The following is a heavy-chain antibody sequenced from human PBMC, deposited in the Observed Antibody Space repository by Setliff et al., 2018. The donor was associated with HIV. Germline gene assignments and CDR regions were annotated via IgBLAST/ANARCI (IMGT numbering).Heavy chain of an antibody. CDR2: INHSGST. J-gene: IGHJ4*02. CDR3: ARRAGSDYFTRFDY. V-gene: IGHV4-34*01. CDR1: GGSFSGYY. D-gene: IGHD3-10*01. Sequence: SETLSLTCAVYGGSFSGYYWSWIRQSPGKGLEWIGEINHSGSTNYNPSLKSRVTILGDTSKNQFSLKLSSVTAADTAVYYCARRAGSDYFTRFDYWGQGTLVTV.